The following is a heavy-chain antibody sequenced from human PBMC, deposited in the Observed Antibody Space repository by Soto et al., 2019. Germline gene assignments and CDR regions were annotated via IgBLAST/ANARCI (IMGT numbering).Heavy chain of an antibody. CDR3: ARWGSDSGSSLTTFDY. D-gene: IGHD6-6*01. V-gene: IGHV3-21*01. J-gene: IGHJ4*02. Sequence: EVQLVESGGGLVKPGGSLRLSCAASGFTFSSYSMNWVRQAPGKGLEWVSSISSSSSYIYYADSVKGRFTISRDNAKNSLHLQMNSRGAEATAVYYCARWGSDSGSSLTTFDYWGQGTLVTVSS. CDR1: GFTFSSYS. CDR2: ISSSSSYI.